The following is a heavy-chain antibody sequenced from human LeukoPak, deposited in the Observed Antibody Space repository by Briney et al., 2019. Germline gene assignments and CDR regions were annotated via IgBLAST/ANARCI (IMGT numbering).Heavy chain of an antibody. CDR3: ARDPGSGYEEHFDY. V-gene: IGHV3-21*04. J-gene: IGHJ4*02. D-gene: IGHD5-12*01. Sequence: GGSLRLSCAASGFTLSSYTMHWVRQAPGKGLEWVSSISSTSSDINYAGSVRGRFTISRDNAKNSLYLQMNSLRAEDTAVYYCARDPGSGYEEHFDYWGQGTLVTVSS. CDR2: ISSTSSDI. CDR1: GFTLSSYT.